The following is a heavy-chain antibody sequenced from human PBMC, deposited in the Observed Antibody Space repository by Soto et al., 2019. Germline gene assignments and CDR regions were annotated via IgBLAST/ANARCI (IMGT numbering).Heavy chain of an antibody. D-gene: IGHD2-15*01. CDR3: ARDRRCSGGSCYSWGAFDI. V-gene: IGHV3-7*01. J-gene: IGHJ3*02. Sequence: EVQLVESGGGLVQPGGSLRLSCAASGFTFSSYWMSWVRQAPGKGLEWVANIKQDGSEKYYVDSVKGRFTISRDNAKNSLYLQMNSLRAEDTAVYYCARDRRCSGGSCYSWGAFDIWGQGTMVTVSS. CDR1: GFTFSSYW. CDR2: IKQDGSEK.